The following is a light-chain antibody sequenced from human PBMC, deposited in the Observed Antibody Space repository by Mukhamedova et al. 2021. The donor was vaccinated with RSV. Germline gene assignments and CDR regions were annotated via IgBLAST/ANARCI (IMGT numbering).Light chain of an antibody. V-gene: IGKV1-33*01. Sequence: WYQRRVHGEAPKLLIYDASNLETGVPSRFSGSGSGTDFTFTISSLQPEDIATYYCQQYDNLLTFGGGTKVEIK. J-gene: IGKJ4*01. CDR2: DAS. CDR3: QQYDNLLT.